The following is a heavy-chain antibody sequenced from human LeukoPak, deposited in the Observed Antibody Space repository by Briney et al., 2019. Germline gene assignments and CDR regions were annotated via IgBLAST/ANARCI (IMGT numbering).Heavy chain of an antibody. CDR1: GFTFSSYS. V-gene: IGHV3-21*01. J-gene: IGHJ2*01. CDR2: ISSSSSYI. D-gene: IGHD6-19*01. Sequence: PGGSLRLSCAASGFTFSSYSMNWVRQAPGKGLEWVSSISSSSSYIYYADSVKGRFTISRDNAKKSLFLQLSSLRGEDTAVYYCVRGAPMDSSVWRWGPTRHSHYYFDLWGRGTLVTVSS. CDR3: VRGAPMDSSVWRWGPTRHSHYYFDL.